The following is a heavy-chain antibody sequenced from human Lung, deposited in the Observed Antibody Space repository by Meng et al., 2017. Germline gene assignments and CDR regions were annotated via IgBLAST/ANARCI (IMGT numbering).Heavy chain of an antibody. V-gene: IGHV1-2*06. CDR3: ARDEDISAAGKLFGDY. CDR1: GYNFPDYW. J-gene: IGHJ4*02. D-gene: IGHD6-13*01. CDR2: IDPKSGDT. Sequence: QGQLLTLGAEVKKPGASVKVSCKPSGYNFPDYWLHWVRRAPGQGLEWMGRIDPKSGDTHYAQRFQGRVTMTGDTSISTAYMELSGLRSDDTAMYYCARDEDISAAGKLFGDYWGQGTLVTVSS.